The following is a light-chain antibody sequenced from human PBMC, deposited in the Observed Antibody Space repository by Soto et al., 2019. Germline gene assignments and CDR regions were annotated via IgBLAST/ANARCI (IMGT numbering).Light chain of an antibody. CDR3: HQNFTYPRT. Sequence: SPSSXSAQASHRVPTRCRATQFIYTYLAWYQQKPGKTXKXXXYAASTLKSGVPSRFNGSGSGTDFTLTIYSFQSEDCVPYFCHQNFTYPRTFGQGTKVDI. J-gene: IGKJ1*01. CDR1: QFIYTY. CDR2: AAS. V-gene: IGKV1-8*01.